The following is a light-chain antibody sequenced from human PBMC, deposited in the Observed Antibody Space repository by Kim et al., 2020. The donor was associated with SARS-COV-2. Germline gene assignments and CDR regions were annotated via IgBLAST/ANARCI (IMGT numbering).Light chain of an antibody. CDR2: KDN. V-gene: IGLV3-25*03. Sequence: VSHGQTARITCSEDTLPEKQTYWYQQKSGQAPLLVIYKDNERPSGIPGRFSGSSSGTTVTLTISGVQAEDDADYYCQSADGSGTYVFGTGTKVTVL. J-gene: IGLJ1*01. CDR1: TLPEKQ. CDR3: QSADGSGTYV.